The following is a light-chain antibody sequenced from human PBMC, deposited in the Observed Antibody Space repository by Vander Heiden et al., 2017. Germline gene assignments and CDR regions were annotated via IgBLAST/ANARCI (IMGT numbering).Light chain of an antibody. CDR2: SNN. J-gene: IGLJ2*01. V-gene: IGLV1-44*01. Sequence: QSVLTQPPSASRTPGQRVTIYCSGSSPNIGSNTVNWYQQLPGTAPKLLIYSNNQRPSGVPDRFSGSKSGTSASLAISGLQSEDEADYYCAAWDDSLNGVVFGGGTKLTVL. CDR3: AAWDDSLNGVV. CDR1: SPNIGSNT.